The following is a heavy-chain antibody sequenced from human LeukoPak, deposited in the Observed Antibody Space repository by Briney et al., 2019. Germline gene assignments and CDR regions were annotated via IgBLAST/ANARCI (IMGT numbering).Heavy chain of an antibody. D-gene: IGHD3-22*01. CDR1: GGSISSGGHP. V-gene: IGHV4-30-2*06. Sequence: RTSETLSLTCIVSGGSISSGGHPWSWIRQSPGKGLEWIGYIYDSGSTFYNLSLKSRVTMSIDRSNNQFSLKLSSVTAADTAIYYCATYYDRSGYKLDYWGQGTLVTVSS. CDR3: ATYYDRSGYKLDY. CDR2: IYDSGST. J-gene: IGHJ4*02.